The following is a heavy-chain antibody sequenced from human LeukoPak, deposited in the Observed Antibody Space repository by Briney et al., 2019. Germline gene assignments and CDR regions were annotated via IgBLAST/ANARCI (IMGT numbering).Heavy chain of an antibody. J-gene: IGHJ6*03. CDR2: IYYSVTT. CDR1: GGSISSSDYY. CDR3: ARVRADYGDESGYYYYMDV. Sequence: PSETLSLTCTVSGGSISSSDYYWGWIRQPPGKGLEWIGSIYYSVTTYYNPSLKSRVTISVDTSKNQFSLKLSSVTAADTAVYYCARVRADYGDESGYYYYMDVWGKGTTVTISS. D-gene: IGHD4-17*01. V-gene: IGHV4-39*07.